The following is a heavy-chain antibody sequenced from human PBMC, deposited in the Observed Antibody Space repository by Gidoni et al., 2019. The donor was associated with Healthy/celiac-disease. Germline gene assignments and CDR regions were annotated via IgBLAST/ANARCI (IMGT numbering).Heavy chain of an antibody. CDR2: IYYSGST. Sequence: QVQLQESGPGLVTPSETLSLTCTVSGGSIRSYNWTWLRQPPGKGLEWIGYIYYSGSTNYNPSLKSRVTISVDTSKNQFSLKLSSVTAADTAVYYCASSPGNYDFWSGYLNTYYYYGMDVWGKGTTVTVSS. CDR3: ASSPGNYDFWSGYLNTYYYYGMDV. V-gene: IGHV4-59*01. D-gene: IGHD3-3*01. J-gene: IGHJ6*04. CDR1: GGSIRSYN.